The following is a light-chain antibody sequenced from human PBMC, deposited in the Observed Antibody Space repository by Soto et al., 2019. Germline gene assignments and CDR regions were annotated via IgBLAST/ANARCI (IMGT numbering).Light chain of an antibody. Sequence: ETVMTQSPATLSVSPGERATLSCWASQSVSSKLAWYQQKPGQTPRLLIYGASTRATGIPARFSGSGSGTEFTLSISSLQSEDSAVYYCKQYNNWPPITFGQGTRLEIK. CDR3: KQYNNWPPIT. J-gene: IGKJ5*01. CDR1: QSVSSK. V-gene: IGKV3D-15*01. CDR2: GAS.